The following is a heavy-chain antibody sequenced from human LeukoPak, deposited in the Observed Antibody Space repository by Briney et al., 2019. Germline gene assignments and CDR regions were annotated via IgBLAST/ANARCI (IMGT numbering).Heavy chain of an antibody. D-gene: IGHD3-3*01. V-gene: IGHV4-34*01. CDR1: GGSFSGYY. CDR2: INHSGST. J-gene: IGHJ4*02. Sequence: SETLSLTRAVYGGSFSGYYWSWIRQPPGKGLEWIGEINHSGSTNYNPSLKSRVTISVDTSKNQFSLKLSSVTAADTAVYYCARAMWSGSYYFDYWGQGTLVTVSS. CDR3: ARAMWSGSYYFDY.